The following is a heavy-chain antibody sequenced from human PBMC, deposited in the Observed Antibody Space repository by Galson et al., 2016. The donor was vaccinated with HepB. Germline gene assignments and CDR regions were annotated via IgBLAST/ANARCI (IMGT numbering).Heavy chain of an antibody. J-gene: IGHJ4*02. V-gene: IGHV3-30*19. CDR1: GFTFSRYG. CDR2: TSYDGGDK. D-gene: IGHD2-21*02. CDR3: AKLDCGRDCPRDD. Sequence: SLRLSCAASGFTFSRYGMHWVRQAPGKGLEWVAVTSYDGGDKHYADSVKGRFTVSRDNSKNTLFLQMNSLRVEDTAVYYCAKLDCGRDCPRDDWGQGTQGTVS.